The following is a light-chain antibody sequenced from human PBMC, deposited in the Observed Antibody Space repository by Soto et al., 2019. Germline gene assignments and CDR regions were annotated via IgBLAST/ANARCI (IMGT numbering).Light chain of an antibody. J-gene: IGLJ3*02. CDR3: CSYAGGNTLM. CDR2: DVT. V-gene: IGLV2-11*01. Sequence: QSALTQPRSVSGSPGHSVNISCTGTSSDIGAYDYVSWYQQYPGKAPKLIISDVTKRPSGVPGRFSGSKSGNTASLTISVVQAEDEGDYFCCSYAGGNTLMFGGGTKLTVL. CDR1: SSDIGAYDY.